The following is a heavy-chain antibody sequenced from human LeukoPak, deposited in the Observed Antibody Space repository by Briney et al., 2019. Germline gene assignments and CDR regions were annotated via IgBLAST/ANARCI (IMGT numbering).Heavy chain of an antibody. CDR1: GASIRSYF. CDR3: ARGLVLATDDAFDI. J-gene: IGHJ3*02. V-gene: IGHV4-59*01. D-gene: IGHD5-12*01. Sequence: PSETLSLTCSVSGASIRSYFWSWIRQSPGKGLEWIGYVYDNDISNFNPSLESRVTILVDRSTSQFSLKLRSVTAADTAVYYCARGLVLATDDAFDIWGPGTMVTVSS. CDR2: VYDNDIS.